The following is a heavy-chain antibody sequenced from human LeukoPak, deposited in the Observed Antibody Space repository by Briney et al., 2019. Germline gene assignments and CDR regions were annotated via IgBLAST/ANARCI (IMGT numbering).Heavy chain of an antibody. D-gene: IGHD2-15*01. J-gene: IGHJ4*02. CDR2: MHHSGSS. CDR1: GVSIRSYY. CDR3: AGGYGRSWSFDH. V-gene: IGHV4-59*01. Sequence: SETLSLTCTVSGVSIRSYYWNWVRQSPGRGLEWIGYMHHSGSSHYNPFLKSRVTISVDTSKNHFSLKLNSVTAADTAVYYCAGGYGRSWSFDHWGQGTLVTVSS.